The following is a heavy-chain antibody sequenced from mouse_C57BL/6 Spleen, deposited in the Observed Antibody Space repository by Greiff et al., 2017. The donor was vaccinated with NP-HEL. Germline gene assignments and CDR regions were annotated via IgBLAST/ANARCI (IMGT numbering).Heavy chain of an antibody. Sequence: EVQLVESGGGLVTPGGSLKLSCAASGFTFSAYGMHWVRQAPEKGLEWVAYISSGSSTIYYADTVQGRFTISRDNAKNTLFLQMTSLRSGDTAMYDGARRYGSSYNWYVDVWGTGTTVTVSS. CDR1: GFTFSAYG. CDR3: ARRYGSSYNWYVDV. D-gene: IGHD1-1*01. V-gene: IGHV5-17*01. CDR2: ISSGSSTI. J-gene: IGHJ1*03.